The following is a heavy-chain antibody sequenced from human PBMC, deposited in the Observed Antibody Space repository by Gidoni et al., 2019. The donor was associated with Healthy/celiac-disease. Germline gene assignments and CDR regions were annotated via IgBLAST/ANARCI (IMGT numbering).Heavy chain of an antibody. V-gene: IGHV1-69*01. Sequence: QAQLVQSGAEVNTTGFSVKVSCKASGRPFSSYVIRWVRQSFGQGLGWMGGIIPIFVTENYAQKCQGRVTIAADESTSTAYMELSSQRSEDTAVYYCARLKQHWLNSDAFDIWGQGTMVTVSS. CDR1: GRPFSSYV. D-gene: IGHD6-19*01. CDR3: ARLKQHWLNSDAFDI. J-gene: IGHJ3*02. CDR2: IIPIFVTE.